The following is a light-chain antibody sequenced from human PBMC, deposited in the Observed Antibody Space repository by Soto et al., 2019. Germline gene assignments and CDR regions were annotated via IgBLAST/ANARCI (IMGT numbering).Light chain of an antibody. Sequence: DIVMTQSPESLAVSLGERATINCKSSQSVFYSSNTKNYLTWYQQKPGQPPKLLIYWASTRESGVPDRFSGSGSETDFTLTISSLQAEDVAVYYCQQYYSLPLTFGGGTKVEIK. CDR3: QQYYSLPLT. V-gene: IGKV4-1*01. CDR2: WAS. CDR1: QSVFYSSNTKNY. J-gene: IGKJ4*01.